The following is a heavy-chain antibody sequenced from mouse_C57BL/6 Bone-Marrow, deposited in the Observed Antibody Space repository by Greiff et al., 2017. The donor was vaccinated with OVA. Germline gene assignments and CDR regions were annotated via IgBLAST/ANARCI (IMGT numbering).Heavy chain of an antibody. V-gene: IGHV1-69*01. Sequence: VQLQQPGAELVMPGASVKLSCKASGYTFTSYWMHWVKQRPGQGLEWIGEIDPSDSYTNYNQKFKGKSTLTVDKSSSTAYMQLSSLTAEDSAVYYCARTVTTVAPYAMDDWGQGTSVTVSS. CDR3: ARTVTTVAPYAMDD. CDR2: IDPSDSYT. J-gene: IGHJ4*01. D-gene: IGHD1-1*01. CDR1: GYTFTSYW.